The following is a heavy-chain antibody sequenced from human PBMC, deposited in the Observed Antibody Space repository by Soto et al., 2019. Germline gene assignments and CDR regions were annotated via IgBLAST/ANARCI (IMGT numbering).Heavy chain of an antibody. Sequence: QITLRESGPALVKPTQTLTLTCTFSGFSLTTVGVGVAWIRQPPGKALEWLALIYWDDDKIYSPSHKSRLTVTKDTSNNHVVFTMSNLDPTDTATYYCAHRHVSAAYFDFWGQGTLVTVSS. J-gene: IGHJ4*02. CDR1: GFSLTTVGVG. CDR3: AHRHVSAAYFDF. V-gene: IGHV2-5*02. CDR2: IYWDDDK. D-gene: IGHD2-15*01.